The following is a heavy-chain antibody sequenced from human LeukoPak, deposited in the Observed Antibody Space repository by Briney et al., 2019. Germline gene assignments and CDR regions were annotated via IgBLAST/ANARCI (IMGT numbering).Heavy chain of an antibody. CDR3: ARDQGRA. Sequence: GGSLRLSCVASGFDLSTYTMNWVRQAPGKGLEWVSSITGNSHYIYYADSVKGRFNISRDNAQNSLFLQMNSLRAEDTAVYYCARDQGRAWGQGTLVTVSS. V-gene: IGHV3-21*01. J-gene: IGHJ5*02. CDR1: GFDLSTYT. CDR2: ITGNSHYI.